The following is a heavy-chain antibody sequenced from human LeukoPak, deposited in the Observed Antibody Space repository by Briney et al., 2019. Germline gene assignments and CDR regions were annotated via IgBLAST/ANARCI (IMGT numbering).Heavy chain of an antibody. V-gene: IGHV3-20*04. J-gene: IGHJ4*02. Sequence: PGGSLRLSCAASGFTFDDYGMSWVRHAPGKGLEWVSGINWNGGSTVYADSVKGRFTISRDNAKNSLYLQMNSLRAEDTALYYCARMYYYDSSGYLDYWGQGTLVTVSS. CDR3: ARMYYYDSSGYLDY. CDR2: INWNGGST. CDR1: GFTFDDYG. D-gene: IGHD3-22*01.